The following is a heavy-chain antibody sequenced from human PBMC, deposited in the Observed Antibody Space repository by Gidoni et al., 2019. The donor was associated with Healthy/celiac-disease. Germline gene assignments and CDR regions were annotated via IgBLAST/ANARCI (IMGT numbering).Heavy chain of an antibody. D-gene: IGHD4-17*01. Sequence: QVQLQESGPGLVKLSQTLSLTCTVSGGSISSGGYYWCWIRQHPGQGLEWIGYIYYSGSTYYNPSLKSRVTRSVDTSKNQFSLKLSSVTAADTAVYYCARDDFTVTKGGYYYYGMDVWGQGITVTVSS. V-gene: IGHV4-31*03. CDR3: ARDDFTVTKGGYYYYGMDV. J-gene: IGHJ6*02. CDR1: GGSISSGGYY. CDR2: IYYSGST.